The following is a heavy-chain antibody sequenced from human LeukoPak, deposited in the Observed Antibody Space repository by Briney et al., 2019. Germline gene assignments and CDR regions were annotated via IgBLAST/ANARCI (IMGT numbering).Heavy chain of an antibody. CDR3: ARVAVAAAGNWFDP. J-gene: IGHJ5*02. V-gene: IGHV1-18*04. CDR1: GYTFTSYG. Sequence: GASVKVSCKASGYTFTSYGISWVRQAPGQGLEWMGWISAYNGNTNYAQKLQGRVTKATDTSTSTAYMELRSLRSDDTAVYYCARVAVAAAGNWFDPWGQGTLVTVSS. D-gene: IGHD6-13*01. CDR2: ISAYNGNT.